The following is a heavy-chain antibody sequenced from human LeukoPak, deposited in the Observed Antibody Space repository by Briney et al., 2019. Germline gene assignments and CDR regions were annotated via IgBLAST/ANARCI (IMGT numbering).Heavy chain of an antibody. J-gene: IGHJ6*03. D-gene: IGHD5-18*01. Sequence: GGSLRLSCAASGFTFSSYWMSWVRQAPGKGLEWVANTKQDGSEKYYVDSVKGRFTISRDNAKNSLYLQMNSLRAEDTAVYYCARVRGVQLWTRRGHMDVWGKGTTVTISS. CDR2: TKQDGSEK. CDR3: ARVRGVQLWTRRGHMDV. V-gene: IGHV3-7*01. CDR1: GFTFSSYW.